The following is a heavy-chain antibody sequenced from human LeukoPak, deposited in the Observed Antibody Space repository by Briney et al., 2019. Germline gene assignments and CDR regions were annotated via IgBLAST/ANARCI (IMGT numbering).Heavy chain of an antibody. V-gene: IGHV4-4*08. J-gene: IGHJ4*02. CDR3: ARDSVSTAPFDY. D-gene: IGHD4-17*01. CDR1: GGSISSYY. Sequence: TSETLSLTCTVSGGSISSYYWSWIRQPPGKGLEWIGRIYTSGSTNYNPSLKSRVTISVDTSKNQFSLKLSSVTAADTAVYYCARDSVSTAPFDYWGQGTLVTVSS. CDR2: IYTSGST.